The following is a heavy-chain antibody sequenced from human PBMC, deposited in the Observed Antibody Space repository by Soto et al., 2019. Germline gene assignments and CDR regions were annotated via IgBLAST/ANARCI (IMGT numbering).Heavy chain of an antibody. V-gene: IGHV4-39*01. D-gene: IGHD3-3*01. CDR2: IYYSGSP. CDR3: ARQVYDVWSGQGYYYYYMDV. J-gene: IGHJ6*03. CDR1: GGSISSSSYY. Sequence: QLQLQESGPGLVKPSETLSLTCTVSGGSISSSSYYWGWTRQPPGMGLVWIGSIYYSGSPHYNPSLKSRVTISVDTAKNQFSLKLSAGTAADTAVEYCARQVYDVWSGQGYYYYYMDVWGKGTTVTVSS.